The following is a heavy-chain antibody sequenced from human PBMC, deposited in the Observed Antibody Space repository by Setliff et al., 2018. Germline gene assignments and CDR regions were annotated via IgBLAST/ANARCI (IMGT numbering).Heavy chain of an antibody. J-gene: IGHJ6*02. V-gene: IGHV3-48*04. Sequence: PGGSLRLSCAASGFNFNIYTINWVRRAPGKGLQWVSKTHTDGITIYSDSVRGRFTIFRDSAKNSLHLQMTSLSAEDTAVYYCARRLPYFGMDVWGQGTTVTVSS. CDR3: ARRLPYFGMDV. CDR2: THTDGITI. D-gene: IGHD2-15*01. CDR1: GFNFNIYT.